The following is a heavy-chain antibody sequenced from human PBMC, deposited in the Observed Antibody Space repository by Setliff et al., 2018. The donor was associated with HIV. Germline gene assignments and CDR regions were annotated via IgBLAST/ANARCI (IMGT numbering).Heavy chain of an antibody. CDR1: GYTFTSHY. J-gene: IGHJ4*02. CDR3: VRDERRVAAGSFHYFDY. Sequence: ASVKVSCKASGYTFTSHYIHWVRQAPGQGLEWLGWIGGYLHDTNGPPHLEDRITMTADTSASTAYLELRGLRSDDTAVYYCVRDERRVAAGSFHYFDYWGQGTLVTVSS. D-gene: IGHD6-13*01. CDR2: IGGYLHDT. V-gene: IGHV1-18*04.